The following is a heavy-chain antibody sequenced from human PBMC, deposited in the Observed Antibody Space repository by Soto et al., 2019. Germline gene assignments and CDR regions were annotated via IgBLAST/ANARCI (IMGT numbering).Heavy chain of an antibody. CDR1: GGSISTADYD. CDR3: VSDYDSGGYIGY. V-gene: IGHV4-30-4*01. J-gene: IGHJ4*02. CDR2: IHYRGST. D-gene: IGHD3-22*01. Sequence: QVQLHESGPGLVRPSQTLSLTCNVSGGSISTADYDWSWTRQPPGKGVERIGYIHYRGSTYYNPSLESRVAISMARSKNQFSLNLTSVTAAVTAVYFCVSDYDSGGYIGYWGQGTLVNVSS.